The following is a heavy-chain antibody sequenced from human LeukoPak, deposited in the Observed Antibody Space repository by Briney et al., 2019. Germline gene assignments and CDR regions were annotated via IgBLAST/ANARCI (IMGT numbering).Heavy chain of an antibody. CDR3: ALWGYFDSSGRHF. D-gene: IGHD3-22*01. V-gene: IGHV4-38-2*02. CDR1: GYSISSGYY. J-gene: IGHJ4*02. CDR2: IYHSGRT. Sequence: PSETLSLTCTVSGYSISSGYYWGWIRQPPGKGLEWIGSIYHSGRTFYNPSLKSRVTISVDTSKNQFSLNLNSVTAADTAVYYCALWGYFDSSGRHFWGQGTLVTVSS.